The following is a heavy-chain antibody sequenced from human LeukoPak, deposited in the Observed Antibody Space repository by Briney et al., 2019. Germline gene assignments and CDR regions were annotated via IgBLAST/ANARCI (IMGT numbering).Heavy chain of an antibody. CDR1: GGSVSNNH. CDR3: ARRAGTGTPVYFDY. D-gene: IGHD6-19*01. V-gene: IGHV4-59*02. CDR2: AYDSGIS. J-gene: IGHJ4*02. Sequence: SETLSLTCTVSGGSVSNNHWSWIRQSTEKGLEWIGYAYDSGISNYNPSLESRVTLSVDTSKNQFSLRLTSVTAADTAVYFCARRAGTGTPVYFDYCGQGVLVTVSS.